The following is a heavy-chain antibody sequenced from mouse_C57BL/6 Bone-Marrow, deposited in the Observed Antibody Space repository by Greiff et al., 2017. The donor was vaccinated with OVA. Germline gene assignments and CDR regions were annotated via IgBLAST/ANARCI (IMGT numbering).Heavy chain of an antibody. V-gene: IGHV1-26*01. CDR3: ARPLITTVVATERLYYAMDY. CDR2: INPNNGGT. J-gene: IGHJ4*01. CDR1: GYTFTDYY. D-gene: IGHD1-1*01. Sequence: EVMLQQSGPELVKPGASVKISCKASGYTFTDYYMNWVKQSHGKSLEWIGDINPNNGGTSYNQKFKGKATLTVDKSSSTAYMELRSLTSEDSAVYYCARPLITTVVATERLYYAMDYGGQGTSVTVSS.